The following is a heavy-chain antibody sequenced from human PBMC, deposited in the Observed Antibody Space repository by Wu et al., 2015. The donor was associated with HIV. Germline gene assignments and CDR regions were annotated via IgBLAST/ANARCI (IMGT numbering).Heavy chain of an antibody. V-gene: IGHV1-18*01. CDR3: ARAPPASNYDLGGLFWFDP. J-gene: IGHJ5*02. Sequence: QVQLVQSGAEVKKPGASVKVSCKASGYTFTSYGISWVRQAPGQGLEWMGWISAYNGNTNYAQKLQGRVTMTTDTSTSTAYMELRSLRSDDTAVYYCARAPPASNYDLGGLFWFDPWGQGTLVTVSS. CDR2: ISAYNGNT. D-gene: IGHD4-11*01. CDR1: GYTFTSYG.